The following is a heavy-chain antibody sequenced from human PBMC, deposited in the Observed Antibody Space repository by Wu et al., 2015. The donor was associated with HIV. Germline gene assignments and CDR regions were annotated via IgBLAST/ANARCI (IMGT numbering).Heavy chain of an antibody. D-gene: IGHD2/OR15-2a*01. Sequence: QVQLLQSGGEVKKPGASVKVSCKASGYTFTNYGTSWVRQAPGQRLEWMGWISGKNADTSYAQKFQARVTMTKDTSTRTAYLEVRSLRSDDTAVYYCVTSSNFQNSKRDYYHMDVWGKGTTVTVSS. J-gene: IGHJ6*03. CDR2: ISGKNADT. V-gene: IGHV1-18*01. CDR3: VTSSNFQNSKRDYYHMDV. CDR1: GYTFTNYG.